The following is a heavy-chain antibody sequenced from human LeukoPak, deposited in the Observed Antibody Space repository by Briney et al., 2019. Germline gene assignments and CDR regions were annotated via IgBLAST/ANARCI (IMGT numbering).Heavy chain of an antibody. D-gene: IGHD3-22*01. V-gene: IGHV3-66*01. CDR1: GFTVSSNY. J-gene: IGHJ5*02. Sequence: GGCLRLSCAASGFTVSSNYMSWVRQAPGKGLEWVSVIYSGGSTYYADSVKGRFTISRDNSKNTLYLQMNSLRAEDTAVYYCARGVVGSGYYPNWFDPWGQGTLVTVSS. CDR3: ARGVVGSGYYPNWFDP. CDR2: IYSGGST.